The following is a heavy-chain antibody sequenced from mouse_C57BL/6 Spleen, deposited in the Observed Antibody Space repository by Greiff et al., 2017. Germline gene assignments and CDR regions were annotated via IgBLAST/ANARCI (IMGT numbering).Heavy chain of an antibody. Sequence: EVKLQESGGGLVKPGGSLKLSCAASGFTFSSYAMSWVRQTPEKRLEWVATISDGGSYTYYPDNVQGRFTISRDNAKNNLYLQMSHLKSEDTAMYYCARDTGGYGNNWYFDVWGTGTTGTVSS. CDR3: ARDTGGYGNNWYFDV. CDR1: GFTFSSYA. D-gene: IGHD2-1*01. CDR2: ISDGGSYT. V-gene: IGHV5-4*01. J-gene: IGHJ1*03.